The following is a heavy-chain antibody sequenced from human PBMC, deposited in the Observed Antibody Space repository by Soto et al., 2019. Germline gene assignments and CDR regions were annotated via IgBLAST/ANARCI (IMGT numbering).Heavy chain of an antibody. CDR1: GDSVSSYSAA. CDR2: TYYRSRFFS. V-gene: IGHV6-1*01. Sequence: PSQTLSLTCAISGDSVSSYSAAWNWIRQSPSGGLEWLGRTYYRSRFFSDYAESVKSRIIINPDTSKNQLSLQLKSVTPEDTAVYYCVRDRYSSSGWFDPWGQGTPVTSPQ. J-gene: IGHJ5*02. CDR3: VRDRYSSSGWFDP. D-gene: IGHD3-10*01.